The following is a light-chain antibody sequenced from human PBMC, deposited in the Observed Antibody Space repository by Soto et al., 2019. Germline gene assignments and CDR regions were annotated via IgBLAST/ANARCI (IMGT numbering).Light chain of an antibody. J-gene: IGLJ2*01. CDR2: DVS. CDR3: SSYAGSNTVV. Sequence: QSALTQPTSASGSPGQSVTIPCTGTSSDVGGYNYVSWYQQHPGKAPKLIIYDVSKRPSGVPDRYSGSKSGNTASLTVSGIQAEDEADYYCSSYAGSNTVVFGGGTKLTVL. CDR1: SSDVGGYNY. V-gene: IGLV2-8*01.